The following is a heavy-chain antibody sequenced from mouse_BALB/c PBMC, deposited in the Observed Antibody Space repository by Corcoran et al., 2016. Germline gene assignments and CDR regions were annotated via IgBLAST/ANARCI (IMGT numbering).Heavy chain of an antibody. Sequence: QVQLQQSGPELVKPVASVKMSCKASGYTFTAYVISWVKQRTGQGLEWIGEIYPGSGSTHYNEKFKGKATLTADKSSNTAYMQLSSLTSEDSAVYFCASPYYFDYWGQGTTLTVSS. CDR2: IYPGSGST. CDR3: ASPYYFDY. V-gene: IGHV1-81*01. CDR1: GYTFTAYV. J-gene: IGHJ2*01.